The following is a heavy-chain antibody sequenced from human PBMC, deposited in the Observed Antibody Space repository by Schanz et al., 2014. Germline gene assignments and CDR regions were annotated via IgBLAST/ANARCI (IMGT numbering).Heavy chain of an antibody. CDR1: GYIFSNYY. D-gene: IGHD6-25*01. CDR3: ASHSAAVNSWAMDV. V-gene: IGHV5-51*01. CDR2: FSPDDTDT. J-gene: IGHJ6*02. Sequence: EVQLVQSGAEVKKPGESLKISCKASGYIFSNYYIAWVRQRPGKGLDYMGIFSPDDTDTRYSPPFKGQVTCSVARSINTAYLKWSSLKASDTDIYYCASHSAAVNSWAMDVWGQGTTIIVSS.